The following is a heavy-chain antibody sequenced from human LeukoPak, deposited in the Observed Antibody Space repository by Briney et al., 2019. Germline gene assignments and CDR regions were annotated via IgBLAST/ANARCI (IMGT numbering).Heavy chain of an antibody. CDR3: ARAPRYYYDSSGYRSPLDY. CDR2: VKQDGSEK. CDR1: GFTFSSYW. V-gene: IGHV3-7*01. J-gene: IGHJ4*02. D-gene: IGHD3-22*01. Sequence: GGSLRLSCGASGFTFSSYWMSWVRQAPGKGLEWVANVKQDGSEKYYVDSVKGRFTISRDNAKNSLYLQMNSLRAEDTAVYYCARAPRYYYDSSGYRSPLDYWGQGTLVTVSS.